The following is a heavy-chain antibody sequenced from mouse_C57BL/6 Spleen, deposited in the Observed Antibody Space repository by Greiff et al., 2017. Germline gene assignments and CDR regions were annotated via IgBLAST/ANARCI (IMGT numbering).Heavy chain of an antibody. CDR2: ISSGSSTI. CDR1: GFTFRDYG. J-gene: IGHJ2*01. CDR3: ASITTVSY. V-gene: IGHV5-17*01. Sequence: EVHLVESGGGLVKPGGSLKLSCAASGFTFRDYGMHWVRQAPEKGLEWVAYISSGSSTIYYADTVKGRFTISRDNAKNTLFLQMTSLRSEATAMYYCASITTVSYWGQGSTLTVSS. D-gene: IGHD1-1*01.